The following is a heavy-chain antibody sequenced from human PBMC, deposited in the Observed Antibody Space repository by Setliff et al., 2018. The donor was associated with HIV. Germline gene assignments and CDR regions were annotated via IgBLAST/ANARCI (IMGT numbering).Heavy chain of an antibody. V-gene: IGHV3-30*18. CDR1: GYSISSGY. D-gene: IGHD3-3*02. CDR3: AKGSFDPLGTDY. Sequence: LSLTCAVSGYSISSGYYWGWIRQPPGKGLEWVAFIKYDGIKQDYADSVKGRFTISRDNSKNTLYLQMSSLRAEDTAVYYCAKGSFDPLGTDYWGQGILVTVSS. CDR2: IKYDGIKQ. J-gene: IGHJ4*02.